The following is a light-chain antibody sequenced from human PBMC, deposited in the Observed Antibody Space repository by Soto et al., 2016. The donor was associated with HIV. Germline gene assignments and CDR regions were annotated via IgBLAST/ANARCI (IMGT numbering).Light chain of an antibody. J-gene: IGLJ1*01. CDR1: ELGNKH. CDR3: QAWDTGSVV. V-gene: IGLV3-1*01. Sequence: SYELTQPPSVSVSPGQTASIFCSGDELGNKHTYWYQLKPGRSPVLVIYQDSKRPSGIPERFSGSNSGNTASLTISGTQATDEADYYCQAWDTGSVVFRTGTKVTVL. CDR2: QDS.